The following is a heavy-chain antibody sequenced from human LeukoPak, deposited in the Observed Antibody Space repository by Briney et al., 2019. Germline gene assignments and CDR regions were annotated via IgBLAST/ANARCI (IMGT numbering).Heavy chain of an antibody. CDR1: GFTFSSYS. D-gene: IGHD6-13*01. CDR3: ARDSSSLSYYYYYYYMDV. CDR2: ISSSSSYI. V-gene: IGHV3-21*01. Sequence: PGGSLRLSCAASGFTFSSYSMNWVRQAPGQGLEWVSSISSSSSYIYYADSVKGRFTISRDNAKNSLYLQMNSLRAEDTAVYYCARDSSSLSYYYYYYYMDVWGKGTTVTVS. J-gene: IGHJ6*03.